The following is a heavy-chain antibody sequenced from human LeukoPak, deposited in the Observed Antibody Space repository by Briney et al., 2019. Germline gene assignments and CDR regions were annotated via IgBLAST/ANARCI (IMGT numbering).Heavy chain of an antibody. V-gene: IGHV4-59*01. CDR2: IYYIGST. CDR3: ARGGTTVTTFNYFDS. J-gene: IGHJ4*02. D-gene: IGHD4-17*01. Sequence: PSETLSLTCAVYGGSFSGYYWSWIRQPPGKGLEWIGYIYYIGSTTYNPSLRSRVTISVDKSKNQFSLRLSSVTAADTALYYCARGGTTVTTFNYFDSWGQGTLVTVSS. CDR1: GGSFSGYY.